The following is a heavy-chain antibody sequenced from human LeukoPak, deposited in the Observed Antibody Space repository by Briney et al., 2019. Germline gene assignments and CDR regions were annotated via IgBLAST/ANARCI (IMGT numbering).Heavy chain of an antibody. CDR3: ARHPYPWSYSSSSHWFDP. CDR1: GYSFTSYW. Sequence: GESLRISCKGSGYSFTSYWISWVRQMPGKGLEWMGRIDPSDSYTNYSPSFQGYVTISADKSISTAYLQWSSLKASDTAMYYCARHPYPWSYSSSSHWFDPWGQGTLVTVSS. J-gene: IGHJ5*02. CDR2: IDPSDSYT. V-gene: IGHV5-10-1*01. D-gene: IGHD6-6*01.